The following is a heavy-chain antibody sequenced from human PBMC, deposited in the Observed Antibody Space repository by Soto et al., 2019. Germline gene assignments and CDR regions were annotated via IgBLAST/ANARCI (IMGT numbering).Heavy chain of an antibody. D-gene: IGHD6-13*01. CDR1: GFTFSSYG. V-gene: IGHV3-30*18. CDR2: ISDNGSNK. J-gene: IGHJ4*02. Sequence: PGGSLRLSCAASGFTFSSYGMHWVRQAPGKGLEWVAVISDNGSNKYYADSVKGRFTISRDNCKNTLYLQMNNLRGEDTALYYCAKERSSSWYYFDYWGQGTLVTVS. CDR3: AKERSSSWYYFDY.